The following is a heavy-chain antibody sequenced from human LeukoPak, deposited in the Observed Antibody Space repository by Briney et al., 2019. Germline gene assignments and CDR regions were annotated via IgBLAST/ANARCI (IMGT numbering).Heavy chain of an antibody. J-gene: IGHJ4*02. CDR3: AKLTYGSGTYGAFDY. D-gene: IGHD3-10*01. V-gene: IGHV3-53*01. CDR2: IYSGGST. Sequence: GGSLRLSCAASGFTVSSNYMSWVRPAPGKGLEWVSIIYSGGSTFYADSVKSRFTISRDNSKNTLYLQMNSLRAEDTAVYYCAKLTYGSGTYGAFDYWGQGTLVTVST. CDR1: GFTVSSNY.